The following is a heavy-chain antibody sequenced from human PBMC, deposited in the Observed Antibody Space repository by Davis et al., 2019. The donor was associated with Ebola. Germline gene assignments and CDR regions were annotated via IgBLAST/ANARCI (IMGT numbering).Heavy chain of an antibody. Sequence: PGGPLRPSCPAPGFPFGEYATSWFRHAPGKGLEWVGFIRSKAHGGATEYAASVKGRFTVSRDDSKSIAYLQMNSLKTEDTAVYYCTRESELLWFGEHLDYWGQGTLVTVSS. J-gene: IGHJ4*02. CDR2: IRSKAHGGAT. D-gene: IGHD3-10*01. CDR1: GFPFGEYA. CDR3: TRESELLWFGEHLDY. V-gene: IGHV3-49*03.